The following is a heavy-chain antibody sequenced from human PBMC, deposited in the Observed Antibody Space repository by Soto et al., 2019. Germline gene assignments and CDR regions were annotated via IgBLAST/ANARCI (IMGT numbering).Heavy chain of an antibody. CDR1: GFTFSSYW. CDR3: ARDFERGYSYGSDAFDI. J-gene: IGHJ3*02. D-gene: IGHD5-18*01. V-gene: IGHV3-7*01. CDR2: IKQDGSEK. Sequence: ESGGGLVQPGGSLRLSCAASGFTFSSYWMSWVRQAPGKGLEWVANIKQDGSEKYYVDSVKGRFTISRDNAKNSLYLQMNSLRAEDTAVYYCARDFERGYSYGSDAFDIWGQGTMVTVSS.